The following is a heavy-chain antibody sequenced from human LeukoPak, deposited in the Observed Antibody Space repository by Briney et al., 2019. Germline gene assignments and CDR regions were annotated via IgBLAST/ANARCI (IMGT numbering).Heavy chain of an antibody. D-gene: IGHD6-13*01. J-gene: IGHJ4*02. CDR3: ARAMGGAGTVTDY. Sequence: SETLSLTCTVSGGSVSSGSYYWSWIRQPPGKGLEWIGQIYYSGSTNYNPSLKSRVTISLDTSENQFSLKLNSVTAADTAVYYCARAMGGAGTVTDYWGQGTLVTVSS. CDR2: IYYSGST. CDR1: GGSVSSGSYY. V-gene: IGHV4-61*01.